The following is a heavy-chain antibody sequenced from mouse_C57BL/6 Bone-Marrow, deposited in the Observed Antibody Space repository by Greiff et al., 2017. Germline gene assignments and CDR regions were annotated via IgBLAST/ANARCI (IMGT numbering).Heavy chain of an antibody. V-gene: IGHV2-9-1*01. CDR2: IWTGGGT. J-gene: IGHJ2*01. CDR3: ARNYYGPGYYFDY. Sequence: VQGVESGPGLVAPSQSLSITCTVSGFSLTSYAISWVRQPPGKGLEWLGVIWTGGGTNYNSALKSRLSISKDNSKSQVFLKMNSLQTDDTARYYCARNYYGPGYYFDYWGQGTTLTVSS. D-gene: IGHD1-2*01. CDR1: GFSLTSYA.